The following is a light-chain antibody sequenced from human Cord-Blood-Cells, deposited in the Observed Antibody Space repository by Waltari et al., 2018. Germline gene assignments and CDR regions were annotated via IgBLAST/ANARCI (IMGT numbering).Light chain of an antibody. CDR1: QSVLYSSNNKNY. CDR2: WAS. CDR3: QQYYSTPYT. V-gene: IGKV4-1*01. J-gene: IGKJ2*01. Sequence: DIVMTQSPYSLAVSLGERATINCKSSQSVLYSSNNKNYLAWYQQKPGQPPKLLIYWASTRESGVPDRFSGSGSGTDFTLTSSSLQAEDVAVYYCQQYYSTPYTFGQGTKLALK.